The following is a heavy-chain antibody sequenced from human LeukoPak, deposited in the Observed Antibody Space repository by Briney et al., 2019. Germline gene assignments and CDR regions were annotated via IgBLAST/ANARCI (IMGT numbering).Heavy chain of an antibody. CDR3: ARGGYYFDY. CDR1: GYTFTSYD. Sequence: GASVKVSCKASGYTFTSYDINWVRQSTGQGHEWMGWMNPNSGNTGYAQKFQGRVTMTRNSSISTAYMVLSSLRSEDTAVYYCARGGYYFDYWGQGTLVTVSS. J-gene: IGHJ4*02. CDR2: MNPNSGNT. V-gene: IGHV1-8*01.